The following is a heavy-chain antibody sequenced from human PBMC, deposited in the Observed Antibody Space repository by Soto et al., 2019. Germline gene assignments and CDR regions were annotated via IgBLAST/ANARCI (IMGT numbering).Heavy chain of an antibody. V-gene: IGHV1-69*13. D-gene: IGHD5-12*01. Sequence: SVKVSCKASGYTFTSYGISWVRQAPGQGLEWMGGIIPIFGTANYAQKFQGRVTITADESTSTAYMELSSLRSEDTAVYYCASSVAKYYYYGMDVWGQATTVTVSS. CDR3: ASSVAKYYYYGMDV. CDR1: GYTFTSYG. J-gene: IGHJ6*02. CDR2: IIPIFGTA.